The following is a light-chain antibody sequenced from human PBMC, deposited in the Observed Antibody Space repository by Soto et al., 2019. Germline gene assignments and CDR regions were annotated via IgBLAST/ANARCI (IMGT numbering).Light chain of an antibody. Sequence: DIQMTQSPSTLSASVGDRVTITCRASQSISSWLAWYQQKPGKAPKLLIYDASSLESGVPSRFSGSGSGTEFTLTITILQPDDFATYYCQQYNSYPWTFGHGTKVEIK. CDR2: DAS. J-gene: IGKJ1*01. V-gene: IGKV1-5*01. CDR1: QSISSW. CDR3: QQYNSYPWT.